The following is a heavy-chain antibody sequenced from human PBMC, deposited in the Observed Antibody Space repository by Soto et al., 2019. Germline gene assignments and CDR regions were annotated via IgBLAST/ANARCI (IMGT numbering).Heavy chain of an antibody. V-gene: IGHV4-31*03. J-gene: IGHJ4*01. Sequence: PSETLSVTCPVSGGSISSGGYYWSWIRQHPGKGLEWIGYIYYGGSTYYNPSLKSRATISGDTSKNQFSLKLSSVTAADTAVYYCARGGYYYENSGQNAYDYWGQGILVTVSS. D-gene: IGHD3-22*01. CDR1: GGSISSGGYY. CDR3: ARGGYYYENSGQNAYDY. CDR2: IYYGGST.